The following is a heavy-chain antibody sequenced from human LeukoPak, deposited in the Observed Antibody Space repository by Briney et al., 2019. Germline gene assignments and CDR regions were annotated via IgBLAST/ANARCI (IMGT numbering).Heavy chain of an antibody. Sequence: GGSLRLSCAASGFTVSSNSMSWVRQAPGKGLVWVSVIYTGGTTNYADSVKGRFTTSTDNSKNTLYLQMNSLRAEDTAVYYCARDVAAPGGVYFDYWGQGTLVTVSS. D-gene: IGHD3-16*01. V-gene: IGHV3-66*01. J-gene: IGHJ4*02. CDR2: IYTGGTT. CDR3: ARDVAAPGGVYFDY. CDR1: GFTVSSNS.